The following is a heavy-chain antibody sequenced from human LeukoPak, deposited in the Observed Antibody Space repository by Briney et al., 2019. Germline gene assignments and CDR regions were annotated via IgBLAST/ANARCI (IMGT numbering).Heavy chain of an antibody. Sequence: GGSLRLSCAASGCTFSSYSMNWVRQAPGKGLEWVSFLSSSGNYIYYADSEKGRFTISRDIAESSLSLQMNSLRAEDTAVYYCARDRESTAGTYFPHAFDVWGQGTMVAVSS. CDR1: GCTFSSYS. CDR3: ARDRESTAGTYFPHAFDV. J-gene: IGHJ3*01. CDR2: LSSSGNYI. V-gene: IGHV3-21*06. D-gene: IGHD3-10*01.